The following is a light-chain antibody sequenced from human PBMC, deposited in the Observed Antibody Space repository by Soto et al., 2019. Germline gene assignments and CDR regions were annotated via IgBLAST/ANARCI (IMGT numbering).Light chain of an antibody. CDR2: SNN. CDR3: AAWDDSLKGV. CDR1: SSNIVSNT. J-gene: IGLJ2*01. V-gene: IGLV1-44*01. Sequence: QSVLTQPPSASGAPGQRVTISCSGSSSNIVSNTVSWYQQLPGTAPKLLIYSNNQRPSGVPDRFSGSRSGTSASLAISGLQSEDEAVYYCAAWDDSLKGVFGGGTKVTVL.